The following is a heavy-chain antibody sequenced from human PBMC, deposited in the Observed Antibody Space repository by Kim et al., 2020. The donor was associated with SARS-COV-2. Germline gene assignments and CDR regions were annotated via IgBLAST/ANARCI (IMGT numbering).Heavy chain of an antibody. CDR2: ISWNSDSI. CDR3: AKDMGATYGKYLQH. V-gene: IGHV3-9*01. J-gene: IGHJ1*01. CDR1: GFTFDDYA. Sequence: GGSLRLSCVASGFTFDDYAMHWVRQAPGKGLEWVSGISWNSDSIGFAVSVRGRFSISRDNARNSLYLQMKNLRPEDTALYYCAKDMGATYGKYLQHWGQGTQVTVSS. D-gene: IGHD1-26*01.